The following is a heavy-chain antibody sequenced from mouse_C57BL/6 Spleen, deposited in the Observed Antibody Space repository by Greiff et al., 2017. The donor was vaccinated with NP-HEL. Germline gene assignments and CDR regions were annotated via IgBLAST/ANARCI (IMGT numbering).Heavy chain of an antibody. Sequence: EVKLVESGGDLVKPGGSLKLSCAASGFTFSSYGMSWVRQTPDKRLEWVATISSGGSYTYYPDSVKGRFTISRDNAKNTLYLQMSSLKSEDTAMYYCARPYDYDGQFAYWGQGTLVTVSA. J-gene: IGHJ3*01. CDR3: ARPYDYDGQFAY. D-gene: IGHD2-4*01. V-gene: IGHV5-6*01. CDR1: GFTFSSYG. CDR2: ISSGGSYT.